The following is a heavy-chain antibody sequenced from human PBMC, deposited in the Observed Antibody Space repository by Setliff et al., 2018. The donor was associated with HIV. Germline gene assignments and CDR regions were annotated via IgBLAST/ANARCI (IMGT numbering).Heavy chain of an antibody. CDR2: LSHTSITT. CDR3: ATEGPSETPDAFDI. CDR1: GFNFMNYG. J-gene: IGHJ3*02. V-gene: IGHV3-48*04. Sequence: PGGSLRLSCGASGFNFMNYGMNWVRQTPEKGLEWVAYLSHTSITTAYRDSVKGRFTISRDNAKNSLYLQMNSLRAEDTAVYYCATEGPSETPDAFDIWGQGTMVTVSS.